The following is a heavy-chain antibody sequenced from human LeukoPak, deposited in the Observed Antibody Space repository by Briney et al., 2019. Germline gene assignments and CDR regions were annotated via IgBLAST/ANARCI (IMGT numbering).Heavy chain of an antibody. CDR3: ARDFRSYRPDY. CDR2: ISAYNGNT. Sequence: ASVKVSCKASGYTFTSYGISWVRQAPGQGLEWMGWISAYNGNTNYAQKFQGRVTMTIDTFTSTVYMELRSLRSDDTAVYYCARDFRSYRPDYWGQGTLVTVSS. J-gene: IGHJ4*02. CDR1: GYTFTSYG. V-gene: IGHV1-18*01. D-gene: IGHD3-10*01.